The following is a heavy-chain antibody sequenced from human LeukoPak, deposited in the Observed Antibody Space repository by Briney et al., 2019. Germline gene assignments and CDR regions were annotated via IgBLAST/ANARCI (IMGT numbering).Heavy chain of an antibody. CDR3: ASLTGTTDYYFYYMDV. CDR2: INHTGST. V-gene: IGHV4-34*01. CDR1: GGSFSGYY. Sequence: PSETLSLTCAVYGGSFSGYYWSWIRQPPGKGLEWIGEINHTGSTNYNPSLKSRVTISVDTSKNQFSLKLSSVTAADTPVYYCASLTGTTDYYFYYMDVWGKGTTVTVSS. D-gene: IGHD1-20*01. J-gene: IGHJ6*03.